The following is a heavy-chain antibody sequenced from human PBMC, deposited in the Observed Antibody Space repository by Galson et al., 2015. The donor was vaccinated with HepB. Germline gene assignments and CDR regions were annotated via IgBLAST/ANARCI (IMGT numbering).Heavy chain of an antibody. Sequence: SLRLSCAASGFTFSSQDMHWVRQTTGRGLEWVSGIGTIGDTFYSTSVRGRFTISRENAKTSLYLQMNSLRDDDTAVYYCARGHPVVRGVISDMDVWGQGTTVTVSS. D-gene: IGHD3-10*01. CDR2: IGTIGDT. J-gene: IGHJ6*02. V-gene: IGHV3-13*01. CDR1: GFTFSSQD. CDR3: ARGHPVVRGVISDMDV.